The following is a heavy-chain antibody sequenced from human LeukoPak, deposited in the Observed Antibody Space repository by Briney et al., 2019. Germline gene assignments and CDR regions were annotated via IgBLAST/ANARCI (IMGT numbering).Heavy chain of an antibody. Sequence: PSETLSLTCAVYGGSFSGYYWSWIRQPPGKGLEWIGEINHSGSTNYNPSLKSRVTISVDTSKNQFSLKLSSVTAADTAVYYCARVYCSGGSCRWFDPWGQGTLVTVSS. V-gene: IGHV4-34*01. CDR2: INHSGST. D-gene: IGHD2-15*01. CDR3: ARVYCSGGSCRWFDP. J-gene: IGHJ5*02. CDR1: GGSFSGYY.